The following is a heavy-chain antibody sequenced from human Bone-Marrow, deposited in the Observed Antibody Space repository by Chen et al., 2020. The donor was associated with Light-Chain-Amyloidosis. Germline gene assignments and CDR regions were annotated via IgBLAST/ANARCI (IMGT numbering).Heavy chain of an antibody. V-gene: IGHV3-20*04. J-gene: IGHJ3*02. CDR1: GFTFDNYD. D-gene: IGHD1-1*01. CDR3: ARVGFYNWNVHNAFDI. Sequence: EAQLVESGGGLVKPGGSLRLSCAASGFTFDNYDMHWVRHVPGKGLEWVSGINSNGDRTGYADSVRGRFTISRDNAKNSLYLQMNSLRAEDTAVYYCARVGFYNWNVHNAFDIWGQGTMVTVSS. CDR2: INSNGDRT.